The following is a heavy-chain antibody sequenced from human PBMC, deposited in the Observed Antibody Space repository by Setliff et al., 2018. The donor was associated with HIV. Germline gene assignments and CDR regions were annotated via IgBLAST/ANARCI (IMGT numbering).Heavy chain of an antibody. CDR2: INHSGNT. Sequence: SETLSLTCAVYGGSFMGYYWNWIRQPPGKGLEWIGEINHSGNTNYNPSLNSRVTMSLDTSKNQFSLKLSSVTAADTALYYCAREDYYDSSGYAFDIWGQGTMVTVSS. CDR3: AREDYYDSSGYAFDI. V-gene: IGHV4-34*01. J-gene: IGHJ3*02. D-gene: IGHD3-22*01. CDR1: GGSFMGYY.